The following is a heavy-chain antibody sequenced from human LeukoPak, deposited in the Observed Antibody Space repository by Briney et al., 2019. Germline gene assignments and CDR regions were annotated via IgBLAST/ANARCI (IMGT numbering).Heavy chain of an antibody. CDR3: ARDLGGWLLPD. CDR1: GYTFTSYG. CDR2: ISAYNGNT. J-gene: IGHJ4*02. V-gene: IGHV1-18*01. Sequence: ASVKVSCKASGYTFTSYGISWVRQAAGQGLDWMGWISAYNGNTNYAQKLQGRVTMTTDTSTSTANMELRSLRSDDTAVYYCARDLGGWLLPDWGQGTLVTVSS. D-gene: IGHD3-22*01.